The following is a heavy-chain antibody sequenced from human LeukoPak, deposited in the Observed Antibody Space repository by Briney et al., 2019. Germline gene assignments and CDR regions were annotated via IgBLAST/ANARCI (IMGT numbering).Heavy chain of an antibody. CDR1: GGTFSSYA. V-gene: IGHV1-69*13. D-gene: IGHD2-8*01. Sequence: SVKVSCKASGGTFSSYAISWVRQAPGQGLEWMGGIVPIFGTANYAQKFQGRVTITADGSTSTAYMELSSLRSEDTAVYYYARDPGDIVLMGNDYWGQGTLVTVSS. CDR2: IVPIFGTA. CDR3: ARDPGDIVLMGNDY. J-gene: IGHJ4*02.